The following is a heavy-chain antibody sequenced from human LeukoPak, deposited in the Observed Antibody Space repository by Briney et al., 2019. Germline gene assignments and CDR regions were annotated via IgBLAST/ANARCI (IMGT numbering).Heavy chain of an antibody. CDR3: AKDRGRAWVQVAN. D-gene: IGHD2-15*01. Sequence: GGSLRLSCIGTGFTFSSDAMGWVRQAPGKGLEWVSGISGNGDNTYYADSVKGRFTISRDNSKNTLYLQMNSLRVDGTAVYYCAKDRGRAWVQVANWGQGTLVTVSS. J-gene: IGHJ4*02. CDR2: ISGNGDNT. CDR1: GFTFSSDA. V-gene: IGHV3-23*01.